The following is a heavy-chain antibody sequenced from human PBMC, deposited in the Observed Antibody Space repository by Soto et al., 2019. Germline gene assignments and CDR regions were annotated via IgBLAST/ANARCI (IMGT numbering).Heavy chain of an antibody. CDR3: ASGLVTTLHY. Sequence: QLQLQESGSGLVKPSQTLSLTCAVSGGSISSGGYSWSWIRQPPGKGLEWIGYIYHSGSTYYNPSRESRVTISVARSKNQFSLKLSSVTAADTAVYYCASGLVTTLHYWGQGTLVTVSS. V-gene: IGHV4-30-2*01. CDR2: IYHSGST. CDR1: GGSISSGGYS. J-gene: IGHJ4*02. D-gene: IGHD4-17*01.